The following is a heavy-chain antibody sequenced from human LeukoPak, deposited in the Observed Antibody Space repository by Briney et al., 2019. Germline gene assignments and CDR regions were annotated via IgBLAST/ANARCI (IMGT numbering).Heavy chain of an antibody. V-gene: IGHV3-23*01. CDR1: GFTFSSYA. CDR3: ANGDIAAAGDYYYYGMDV. D-gene: IGHD6-13*01. CDR2: ISGSGGST. J-gene: IGHJ6*02. Sequence: PGGSLRLSCAASGFTFSSYAMSWVRQAPGKGLEWVSDISGSGGSTYYADSVKGRFTISRDNSKNTLYLQMNSLRAEDTAVYYCANGDIAAAGDYYYYGMDVWGQGTTVTVSS.